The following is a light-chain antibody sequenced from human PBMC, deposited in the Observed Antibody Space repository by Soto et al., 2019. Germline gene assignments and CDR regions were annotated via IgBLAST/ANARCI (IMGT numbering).Light chain of an antibody. CDR3: QQYGSSPWT. J-gene: IGKJ1*01. Sequence: EIVLTQSPGTLSLSPGERATLSCRASQSVTSSYLAWYQQKPGQAPRLLISGASSRATGIPDRFSGSGSGTDFTLIISRREPEDFAVYYCQQYGSSPWTFGQGTKVEIK. V-gene: IGKV3-20*01. CDR2: GAS. CDR1: QSVTSSY.